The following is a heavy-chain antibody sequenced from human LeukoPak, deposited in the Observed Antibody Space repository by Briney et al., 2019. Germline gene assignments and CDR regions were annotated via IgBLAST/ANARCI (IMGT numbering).Heavy chain of an antibody. CDR1: GGSISSSNW. CDR2: VYHSGST. V-gene: IGHV4-4*02. CDR3: ARDSFLYNWNPLDY. J-gene: IGHJ4*02. D-gene: IGHD1-1*01. Sequence: PSGTLSLTCAVSGGSISSSNWWSWVRQPPGKGLEWIGEVYHSGSTNYNPSLKSRVTISVDKSKNQFSLKLSSVTAADTAVYYCARDSFLYNWNPLDYWGQGTLVTVSS.